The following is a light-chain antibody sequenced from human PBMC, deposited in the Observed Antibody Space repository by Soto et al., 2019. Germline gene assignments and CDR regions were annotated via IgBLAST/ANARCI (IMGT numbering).Light chain of an antibody. CDR3: QQYNDWPPFT. J-gene: IGKJ3*01. CDR2: GAS. Sequence: EIVMTQSPATLSVSPGERATLSCRASQTVSVNLAWYQQKPGQAPRLLIYGASTRATGVPARFSGSGSGTEFTLTIXSLQSXDFAVYYCQQYNDWPPFTFGPGTRVDI. V-gene: IGKV3-15*01. CDR1: QTVSVN.